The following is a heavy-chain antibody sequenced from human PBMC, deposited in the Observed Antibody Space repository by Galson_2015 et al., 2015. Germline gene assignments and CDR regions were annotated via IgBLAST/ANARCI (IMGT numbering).Heavy chain of an antibody. Sequence: SVKVCCKASGGTFSSYAISWVRQAPGQGREWMGGIIPIFGIANYAQKFQGRVTITADKSTSTAYMELSSLRSEDTAVYYCARGSDIVVVPAARQSPGPGVYYYGMDVWGQGTTVTVSS. CDR3: ARGSDIVVVPAARQSPGPGVYYYGMDV. J-gene: IGHJ6*02. V-gene: IGHV1-69*10. CDR2: IIPIFGIA. CDR1: GGTFSSYA. D-gene: IGHD2-2*01.